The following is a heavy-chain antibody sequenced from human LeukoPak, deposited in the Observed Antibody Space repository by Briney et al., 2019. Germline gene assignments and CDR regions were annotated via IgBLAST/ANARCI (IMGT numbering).Heavy chain of an antibody. J-gene: IGHJ4*02. D-gene: IGHD5-24*01. CDR1: GFTLSSYS. Sequence: NPGGSLRLSCGASGFTLSSYSMNCLCQAPGRGLEWVSSITSSSSYIYYADSVKGRFTISRDNARNSVYLQMNSLRAEDTAVYYCAREGDGYNSPIDYWGQGTPVTVSS. CDR3: AREGDGYNSPIDY. CDR2: ITSSSSYI. V-gene: IGHV3-21*01.